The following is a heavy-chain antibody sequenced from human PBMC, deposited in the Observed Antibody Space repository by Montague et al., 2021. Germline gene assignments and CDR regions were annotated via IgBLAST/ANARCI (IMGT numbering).Heavy chain of an antibody. Sequence: SETLSLTCTVSSGSIFHAYWSWVRQPPGKGLEWLGSMFYGGATSNNPSLKSRVTMSIDTSTNQFSLKLSFVTAADTAVYYCAKEAYFVSGISYNGFDPWGQGILVTVSS. J-gene: IGHJ5*02. V-gene: IGHV4-59*08. D-gene: IGHD3-10*01. CDR3: AKEAYFVSGISYNGFDP. CDR1: SGSIFHAY. CDR2: MFYGGAT.